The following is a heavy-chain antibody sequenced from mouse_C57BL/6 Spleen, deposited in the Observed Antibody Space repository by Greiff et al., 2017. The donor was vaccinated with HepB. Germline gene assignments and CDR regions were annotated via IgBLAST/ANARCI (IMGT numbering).Heavy chain of an antibody. CDR2: IHPNSGST. CDR1: GYTFTSYW. V-gene: IGHV1-64*01. CDR3: ARSGGRGAMDY. D-gene: IGHD1-1*01. J-gene: IGHJ4*01. Sequence: QVQLKQPGAELVKPGASVKLSCKASGYTFTSYWMHWVKQRPGQGLEWIGMIHPNSGSTNYNEKFKSKATLTVDKSSSTAYTQLSSLTSEDSAVYYCARSGGRGAMDYWGQGTSVTVSS.